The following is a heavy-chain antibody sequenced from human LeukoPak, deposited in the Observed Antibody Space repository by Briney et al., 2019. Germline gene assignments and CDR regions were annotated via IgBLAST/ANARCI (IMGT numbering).Heavy chain of an antibody. D-gene: IGHD3-22*01. CDR1: AGSITNYY. Sequence: PSETLSLTCTVSAGSITNYYWSWIRQPPGKGLEWIGYIYYTGNTNYNPSLKSRVSISVDTSKNQFSLKLSSVTAADTAVYYCARHGGYHSPIDYWGQGTLVTVSS. CDR3: ARHGGYHSPIDY. V-gene: IGHV4-59*08. CDR2: IYYTGNT. J-gene: IGHJ4*02.